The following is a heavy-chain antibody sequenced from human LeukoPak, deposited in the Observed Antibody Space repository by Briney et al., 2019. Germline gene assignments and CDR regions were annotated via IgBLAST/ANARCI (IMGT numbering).Heavy chain of an antibody. CDR3: ARGVKYSSSWYVGEYFDY. Sequence: SETLSLTCAVSGGSISSGGYSWSWIRQPPGKGLEWIGEINHSGSTNYNPSLKSRVTISVDTSKNQFSLKLSSVTAADTAVYYCARGVKYSSSWYVGEYFDYWGQGTLVTVSS. J-gene: IGHJ4*02. CDR2: INHSGST. D-gene: IGHD6-13*01. CDR1: GGSISSGGYS. V-gene: IGHV4-34*01.